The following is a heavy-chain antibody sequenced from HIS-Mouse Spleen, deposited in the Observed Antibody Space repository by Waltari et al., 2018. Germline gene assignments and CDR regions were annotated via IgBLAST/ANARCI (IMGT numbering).Heavy chain of an antibody. Sequence: QVQLVQSGAEVKKPGASVKVSCKASGYTFTSYDINWVRQATGQGLEWMGWMNPKSGNTGYAKKFQGRVTMTRNTSISTAYMELSSLRSEDTAVYYCARGHDYSNYFDYWGQGTLVTVSS. D-gene: IGHD4-4*01. CDR1: GYTFTSYD. V-gene: IGHV1-8*01. CDR3: ARGHDYSNYFDY. CDR2: MNPKSGNT. J-gene: IGHJ4*02.